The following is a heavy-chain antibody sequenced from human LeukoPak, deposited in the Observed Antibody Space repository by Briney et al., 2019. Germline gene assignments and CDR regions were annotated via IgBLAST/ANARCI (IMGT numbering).Heavy chain of an antibody. CDR3: ARDGWIAARFVDY. D-gene: IGHD6-6*01. Sequence: GGSLRLSCAASGFTFSDYYMSCIRQAPGKGLEWVSSISNSGTAIYYADSVKGRFTISRDNAKNSLYLQMNSLGAGDTAVYYCARDGWIAARFVDYWGQGTLVTVSS. J-gene: IGHJ4*02. CDR2: ISNSGTAI. CDR1: GFTFSDYY. V-gene: IGHV3-11*04.